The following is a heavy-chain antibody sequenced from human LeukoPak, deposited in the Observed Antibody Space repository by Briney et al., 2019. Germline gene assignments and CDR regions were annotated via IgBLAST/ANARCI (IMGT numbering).Heavy chain of an antibody. Sequence: GGSLRLSCAASGFTFSSYEMNWVRQAPGKGLEWVSYISSSGSTIYYADSVKGRFTISRDNSKNTLYLQMNSLRAEDTAVCYCARDGHYYDSSGYYRTYAFDIWGQGTMVTVSS. CDR1: GFTFSSYE. CDR3: ARDGHYYDSSGYYRTYAFDI. V-gene: IGHV3-48*03. CDR2: ISSSGSTI. J-gene: IGHJ3*02. D-gene: IGHD3-22*01.